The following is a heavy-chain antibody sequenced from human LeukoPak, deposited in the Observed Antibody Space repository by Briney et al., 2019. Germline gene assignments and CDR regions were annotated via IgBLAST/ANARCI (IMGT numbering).Heavy chain of an antibody. CDR1: GFTFDDYA. Sequence: PGGSLRLSCAASGFTFDDYAMHWVRQAPGKGLEWVSGISWNSGSIGYADSVKGRFTISRDNAKNSLYLQMNSLRAEDTALYHCALAPYDFWSGYYLYWGQGILVTVSS. D-gene: IGHD3-3*01. CDR3: ALAPYDFWSGYYLY. CDR2: ISWNSGSI. J-gene: IGHJ4*02. V-gene: IGHV3-9*01.